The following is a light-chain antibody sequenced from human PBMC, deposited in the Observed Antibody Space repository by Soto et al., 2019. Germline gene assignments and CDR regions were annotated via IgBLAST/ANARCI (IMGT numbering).Light chain of an antibody. Sequence: EIVLTQSPGTLSLSPGERATLSCRASQSVNSNYLAWYQRKPGQAPRLLIYGASNRATDIPYRFSASGSGTDFTLTITRLEAEDFAVYYCQQYESTPPTFGQGTKVEVK. CDR1: QSVNSNY. CDR2: GAS. CDR3: QQYESTPPT. J-gene: IGKJ1*01. V-gene: IGKV3-20*01.